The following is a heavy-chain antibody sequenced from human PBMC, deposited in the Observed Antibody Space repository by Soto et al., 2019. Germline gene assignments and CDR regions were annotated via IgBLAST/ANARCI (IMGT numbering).Heavy chain of an antibody. D-gene: IGHD3-16*01. V-gene: IGHV4-39*01. CDR1: GDSMSSSDYY. J-gene: IGHJ4*02. Sequence: SETLSLTCAVSGDSMSSSDYYWGWIRQPPGKGLEWIGSIYYSGSTYYNPSLQSRVAISVDTSKNQFSLKLSSVTAADTAVYYCARRGYFDYWGQGTLVTVSS. CDR3: ARRGYFDY. CDR2: IYYSGST.